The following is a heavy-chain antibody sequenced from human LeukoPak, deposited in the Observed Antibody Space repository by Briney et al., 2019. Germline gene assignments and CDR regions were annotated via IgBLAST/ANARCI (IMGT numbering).Heavy chain of an antibody. CDR3: ARAFRPVTTYGYFDY. J-gene: IGHJ4*02. D-gene: IGHD4-17*01. V-gene: IGHV3-30-3*01. Sequence: GGSLRLSCAASGFTFSSYAMHWVRQAPGKGLEWVAVISYDGSNKYYADSVKGRFTISRDNSKNTLYLQMNSLRAEDTAVYYCARAFRPVTTYGYFDYWGQGTLVTVSS. CDR1: GFTFSSYA. CDR2: ISYDGSNK.